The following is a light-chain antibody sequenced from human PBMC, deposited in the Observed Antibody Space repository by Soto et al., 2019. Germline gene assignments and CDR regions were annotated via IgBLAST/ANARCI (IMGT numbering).Light chain of an antibody. Sequence: EIVLTQSPATLSLSPGERATLSCRASQSVSSYLAWYQQKPGQAPRLLIYDASNRATGIPARCSGSGSGTDFNLTISSLEPEDFAIYYCQQRSNWPPVTFGGGTKVEIK. J-gene: IGKJ4*01. CDR3: QQRSNWPPVT. CDR1: QSVSSY. V-gene: IGKV3-11*01. CDR2: DAS.